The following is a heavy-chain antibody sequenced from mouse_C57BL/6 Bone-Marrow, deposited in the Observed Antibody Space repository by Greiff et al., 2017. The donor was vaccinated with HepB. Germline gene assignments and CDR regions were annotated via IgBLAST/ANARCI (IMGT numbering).Heavy chain of an antibody. Sequence: EVKLVESGGGLVQPGGSMKLSCAASGFTFSDAWMDWVRQSPEKGLEWVAEIRNKANNHATYYAESVKGRFTISRDDSKSSVYLQMNSLRAEDTGIYYCTRTITTVVAHWYFDVWGTGTTVTVSS. V-gene: IGHV6-6*01. CDR3: TRTITTVVAHWYFDV. CDR2: IRNKANNHAT. D-gene: IGHD1-1*01. J-gene: IGHJ1*03. CDR1: GFTFSDAW.